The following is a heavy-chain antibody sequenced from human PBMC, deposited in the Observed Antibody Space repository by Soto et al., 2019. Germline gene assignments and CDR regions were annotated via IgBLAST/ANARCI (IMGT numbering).Heavy chain of an antibody. J-gene: IGHJ3*01. V-gene: IGHV4-34*01. D-gene: IGHD3-22*01. CDR1: GGSFSASY. CDR3: ARVDRSGHDYGRALDV. CDR2: INLTGRT. Sequence: QVQLQQWGAGLLKPSETVSLSCAVYGGSFSASYWGWVRQPPGKGLEWIGEINLTGRTNYNPSLKSRVTMSGDTSKNQFFLSLRAATAADTAVYYCARVDRSGHDYGRALDVLGQGTMVSVSS.